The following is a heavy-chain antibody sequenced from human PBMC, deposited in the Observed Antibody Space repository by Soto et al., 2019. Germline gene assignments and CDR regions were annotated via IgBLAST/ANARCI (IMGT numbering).Heavy chain of an antibody. CDR2: INQDGSER. D-gene: IGHD3-16*01. J-gene: IGHJ4*02. Sequence: EVQLVESGGGLVQPGGSLRLPCAASGFTFSTYWMTWVRQPPGKGLEWVASINQDGSERYYVDSVRGRFTISRDNAKNSLYLQMNSLIAEDTSVYYCVCGGNFFVYWGQGTLVTVS. CDR1: GFTFSTYW. CDR3: VCGGNFFVY. V-gene: IGHV3-7*01.